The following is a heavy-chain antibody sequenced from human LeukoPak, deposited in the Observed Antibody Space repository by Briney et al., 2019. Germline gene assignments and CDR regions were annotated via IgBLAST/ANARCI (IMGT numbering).Heavy chain of an antibody. D-gene: IGHD3-10*01. V-gene: IGHV1-18*01. Sequence: ASVKVSCNASGYTFTSYGISWVRQAPGQGLEWMGWISAYNGNTNYAQKLQGRVTMTTDTSTSTAYMELRSLRSDDTAVYYCARRGSGSLQPDWFDPWGQGTLVTVSS. CDR2: ISAYNGNT. CDR3: ARRGSGSLQPDWFDP. J-gene: IGHJ5*02. CDR1: GYTFTSYG.